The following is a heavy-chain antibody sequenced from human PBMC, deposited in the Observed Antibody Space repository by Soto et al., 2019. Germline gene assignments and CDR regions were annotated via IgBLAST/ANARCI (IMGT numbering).Heavy chain of an antibody. D-gene: IGHD2-2*01. V-gene: IGHV4-31*03. Sequence: KPSETLSLTCTVSGGSISSGGYYWSWIRQHPGKGLEWIGYIYYSGSTYYNPSLKSRVTISVDTSKNQFSLKLSSVTAADTAVYYCARQRGPRHIVVVPAAIVSWFDPWGQGTLVTVSS. CDR1: GGSISSGGYY. CDR3: ARQRGPRHIVVVPAAIVSWFDP. J-gene: IGHJ5*02. CDR2: IYYSGST.